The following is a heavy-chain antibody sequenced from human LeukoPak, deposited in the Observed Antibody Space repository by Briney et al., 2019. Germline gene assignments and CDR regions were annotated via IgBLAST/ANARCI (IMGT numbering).Heavy chain of an antibody. Sequence: ASVKVSCMASGYTFTSYYMHWVRQAPGQGLEWMGIINPSGGSTSYAQKFQGRVTMTRDTSTSTVYMELSSLRSEDTAVYYCARVAIFGVVTLDAFDIWGQRTMVTVSS. CDR1: GYTFTSYY. V-gene: IGHV1-46*01. D-gene: IGHD3-3*01. CDR2: INPSGGST. J-gene: IGHJ3*02. CDR3: ARVAIFGVVTLDAFDI.